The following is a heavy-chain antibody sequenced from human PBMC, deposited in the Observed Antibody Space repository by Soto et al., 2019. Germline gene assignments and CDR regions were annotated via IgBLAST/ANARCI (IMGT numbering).Heavy chain of an antibody. J-gene: IGHJ6*02. V-gene: IGHV4-39*01. CDR2: FHYSENT. Sequence: QLQLQESGPGLVKPSETLSLTCTVSGGSTSSGPYSWGWIRQPPGEGLEWIATFHYSENTYYTPSLESRVTISVDTSKNQFSLKVTSVTVADTALYYCARLGGYCSSTNCYGYYAMDVWGQGTTVTVSS. D-gene: IGHD2-2*01. CDR3: ARLGGYCSSTNCYGYYAMDV. CDR1: GGSTSSGPYS.